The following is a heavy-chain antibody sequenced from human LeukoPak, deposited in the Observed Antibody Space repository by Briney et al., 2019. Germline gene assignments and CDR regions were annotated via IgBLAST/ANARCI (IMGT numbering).Heavy chain of an antibody. J-gene: IGHJ4*02. CDR3: ARRGSGSYVLDY. CDR1: GYTFTRYY. Sequence: ASVKVSCKASGYTFTRYYMHWVRQAPGQGLEWMGIINPSDGVIDYAQKFQDRVTMTRDTSTSTVYMELSSLRSEDTAVYYCARRGSGSYVLDYWGQGTLVTVSS. D-gene: IGHD3-10*01. CDR2: INPSDGVI. V-gene: IGHV1-46*01.